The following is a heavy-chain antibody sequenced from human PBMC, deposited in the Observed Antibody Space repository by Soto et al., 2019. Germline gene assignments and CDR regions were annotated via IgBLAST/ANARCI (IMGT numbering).Heavy chain of an antibody. J-gene: IGHJ4*02. CDR1: GFTFSTYW. CDR2: INTDGSTT. D-gene: IGHD2-15*01. Sequence: VQLMESGGGVVQPGGSLRLSCAASGFTFSTYWMHWVRQAPGKGLEWVSRINTDGSTTNHADSVKGRFTISRDNAKNTLYLQMNSLRAEDTAVYYCTRDSGGRDAYWGQGTLVTVSS. CDR3: TRDSGGRDAY. V-gene: IGHV3-74*01.